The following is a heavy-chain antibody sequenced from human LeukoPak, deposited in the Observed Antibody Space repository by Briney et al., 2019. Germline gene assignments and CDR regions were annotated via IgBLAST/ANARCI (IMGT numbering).Heavy chain of an antibody. CDR3: ARDPYSGRYGDYYYYYMDV. CDR1: GFTFSTYN. V-gene: IGHV3-21*01. D-gene: IGHD1-26*01. CDR2: ITSSSTYM. J-gene: IGHJ6*03. Sequence: GGSLRLSCAASGFTFSTYNMNWVRQVPGKGLEWVSSITSSSTYMFYADSVKGRFTISRDNAQNSLYLQINSLRAEVTAVYYCARDPYSGRYGDYYYYYMDVWGKGTTVTISS.